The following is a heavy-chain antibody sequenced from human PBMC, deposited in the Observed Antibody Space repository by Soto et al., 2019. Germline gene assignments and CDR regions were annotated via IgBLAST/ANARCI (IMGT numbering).Heavy chain of an antibody. CDR3: ARRHLAVAVSPGFDP. CDR2: IDSSGEK. Sequence: QVTLKESGPVLVKPTETLTLRCTVSGLSITDSEMGVSWIRQPPGQPLEWLAHIDSSGEKSYRTFLKRRLAISKDPYKSQIVLTMTNMDPADTATYYCARRHLAVAVSPGFDPWGQGIPVTVSS. V-gene: IGHV2-26*01. J-gene: IGHJ5*02. D-gene: IGHD6-19*01. CDR1: GLSITDSEMG.